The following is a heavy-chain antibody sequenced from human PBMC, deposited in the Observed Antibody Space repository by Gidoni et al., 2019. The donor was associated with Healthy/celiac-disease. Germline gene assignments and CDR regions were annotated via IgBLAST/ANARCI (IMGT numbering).Heavy chain of an antibody. J-gene: IGHJ1*01. V-gene: IGHV4-34*01. Sequence: QVQLQQWGAGLLKPSETLSLTCAVYGGSFSGYYWSWIRQPPGKGLEWIGEINHSGSTNYNPSLKSRVTISVDTSKNQFSLKLSSVTAADTAVYYCACSTGITIFGVVIIAKYFQHWGQGTLVTVSS. CDR2: INHSGST. CDR1: GGSFSGYY. CDR3: ACSTGITIFGVVIIAKYFQH. D-gene: IGHD3-3*01.